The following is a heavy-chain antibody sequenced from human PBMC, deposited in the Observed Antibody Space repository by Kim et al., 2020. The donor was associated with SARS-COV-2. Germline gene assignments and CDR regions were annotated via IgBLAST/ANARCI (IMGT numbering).Heavy chain of an antibody. V-gene: IGHV4-39*07. CDR3: ARDRRPNVLLWFGEYGGIDY. D-gene: IGHD3-10*01. J-gene: IGHJ4*02. Sequence: SETLSLTCTVSGGSISSSSYYWGWIRQPPGKGLEWIGSIYYSGSTYYNPSLKSRVTISVDTSKNQFSLKLSSVTAADTAVYYCARDRRPNVLLWFGEYGGIDYWGQGTLVTVSS. CDR2: IYYSGST. CDR1: GGSISSSSYY.